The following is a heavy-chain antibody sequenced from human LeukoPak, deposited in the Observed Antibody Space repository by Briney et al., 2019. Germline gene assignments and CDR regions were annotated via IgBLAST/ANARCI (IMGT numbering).Heavy chain of an antibody. V-gene: IGHV3-30-3*01. D-gene: IGHD3-10*01. J-gene: IGHJ4*02. CDR2: TSSDLNVK. CDR3: AREGYYGSGSPPSLYFDY. Sequence: GGSLRLSCAASRFTFRNYVIHWVRQAPGKGLEWVAVTSSDLNVKLYADSVKGRFTISRDNSRSTLYLQMNSLRPEDTAIYYCAREGYYGSGSPPSLYFDYWGQGTLVTVSS. CDR1: RFTFRNYV.